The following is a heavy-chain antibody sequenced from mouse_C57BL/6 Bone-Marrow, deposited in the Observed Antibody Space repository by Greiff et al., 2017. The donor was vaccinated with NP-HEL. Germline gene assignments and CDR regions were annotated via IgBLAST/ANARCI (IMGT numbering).Heavy chain of an antibody. V-gene: IGHV5-17*01. CDR1: GFTFSDYG. CDR2: ISSGSSTI. J-gene: IGHJ1*03. Sequence: EVQLVESGGGLVKPGGSLKLSCAASGFTFSDYGMHWVRQAPEKGLEWVAYISSGSSTISYADTVTGRFTISRDNAKNTLFLQMTSLRSEYTAMYYCARDGWYFDVWGTGPTVTVSS. CDR3: ARDGWYFDV.